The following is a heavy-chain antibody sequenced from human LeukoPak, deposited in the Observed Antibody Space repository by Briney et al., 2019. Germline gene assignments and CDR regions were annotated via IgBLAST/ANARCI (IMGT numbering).Heavy chain of an antibody. V-gene: IGHV1-2*06. J-gene: IGHJ6*03. Sequence: GASVKVSCKASGGTFSSYAISWVRQAPGQGLEWMGRINPNSGGANYAQNFQGRVTMTRDTSISTVYMELSRLGSNDTAVYYCAKAGAAAGRGSFYYYMDVWGKGTTVTVSS. CDR3: AKAGAAAGRGSFYYYMDV. CDR2: INPNSGGA. D-gene: IGHD6-25*01. CDR1: GGTFSSYA.